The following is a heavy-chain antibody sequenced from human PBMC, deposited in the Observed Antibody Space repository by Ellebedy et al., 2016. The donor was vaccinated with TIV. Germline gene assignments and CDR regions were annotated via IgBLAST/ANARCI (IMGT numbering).Heavy chain of an antibody. CDR3: AKDLLTGGYTSSWSGFDY. CDR1: GFTFSSYA. V-gene: IGHV3-23*01. Sequence: GESLKISXAASGFTFSSYAMSWVRQAPGKGLEWVSALSGGGGGTYYADSVKGRFTISRDNSKSTLYLQMNSLRAEDTAIYYCAKDLLTGGYTSSWSGFDYWGQGTLVTVSS. J-gene: IGHJ4*02. CDR2: LSGGGGGT. D-gene: IGHD6-13*01.